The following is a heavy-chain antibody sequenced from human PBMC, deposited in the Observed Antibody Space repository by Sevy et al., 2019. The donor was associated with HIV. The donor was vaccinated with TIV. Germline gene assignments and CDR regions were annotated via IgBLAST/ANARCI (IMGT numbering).Heavy chain of an antibody. CDR1: GFTFSSYS. CDR2: ISSSSSYI. D-gene: IGHD3-22*01. CDR3: AREGGGYYYDSSGYDDAFDI. J-gene: IGHJ3*02. V-gene: IGHV3-21*01. Sequence: GGSLRLSCAASGFTFSSYSMNWVRQAPGKGLECVSSISSSSSYIYYADSVKGRFTISRDNAKNSLYLQMNSLRAEDTAVYYCAREGGGYYYDSSGYDDAFDIWGQGTMVTVSS.